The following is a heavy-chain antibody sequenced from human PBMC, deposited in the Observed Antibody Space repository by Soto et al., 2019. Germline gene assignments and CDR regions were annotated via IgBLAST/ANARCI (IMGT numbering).Heavy chain of an antibody. V-gene: IGHV1-46*01. CDR2: INPSGGST. CDR3: ARGALLLWFGELLPDFDY. Sequence: ASLKVSCKASGYTFTSYYMHWVRQAPGQGLEWMGIINPSGGSTSYAQKFQGRVTMTRDTSTSTVYMELSSLRSEDTAVYYCARGALLLWFGELLPDFDYWGQGTLVTVSS. D-gene: IGHD3-10*01. CDR1: GYTFTSYY. J-gene: IGHJ4*02.